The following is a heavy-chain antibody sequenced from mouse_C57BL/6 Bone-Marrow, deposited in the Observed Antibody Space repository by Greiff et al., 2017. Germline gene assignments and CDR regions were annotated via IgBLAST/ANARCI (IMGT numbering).Heavy chain of an antibody. Sequence: VNVVESGAELARPGASVKLSCKASGYTFTSYGISWVKQRTGQGLEWIGEIYPRSGNTYYNEKFKGKATLTADKSSSTAYMELRSLTSEDSAVYFCARWDDYDGGYFDYWGQGTTLTVSS. CDR1: GYTFTSYG. D-gene: IGHD2-4*01. CDR3: ARWDDYDGGYFDY. V-gene: IGHV1-81*01. CDR2: IYPRSGNT. J-gene: IGHJ2*01.